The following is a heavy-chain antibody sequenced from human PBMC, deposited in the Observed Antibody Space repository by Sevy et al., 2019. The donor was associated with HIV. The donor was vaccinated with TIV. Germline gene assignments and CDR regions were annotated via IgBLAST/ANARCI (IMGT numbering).Heavy chain of an antibody. CDR3: AKDRFDGSGYYPEGAFDI. Sequence: GGSLRLSCAASGFTFNNYAMNWVRQAPGKGLEWVSAISGSGFSTYYADSVKGRFTFSSDNSKNTLYLQMNSLRAEDTAVYYGAKDRFDGSGYYPEGAFDIWGQGTMVTVSS. CDR1: GFTFNNYA. CDR2: ISGSGFST. J-gene: IGHJ3*02. D-gene: IGHD3-22*01. V-gene: IGHV3-23*01.